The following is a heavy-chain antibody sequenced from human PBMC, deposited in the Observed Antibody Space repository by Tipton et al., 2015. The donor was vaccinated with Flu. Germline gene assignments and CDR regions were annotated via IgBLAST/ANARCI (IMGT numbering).Heavy chain of an antibody. J-gene: IGHJ5*01. V-gene: IGHV4-38-2*01. CDR3: ARSLSGFDS. CDR1: GYSIISGYY. CDR2: IYQSGST. D-gene: IGHD1-26*01. Sequence: TLSLTCDVSGYSIISGYYWGWIRQPPGKGLEWIGTIYQSGSTYYNPSLKGRVTISVDMSKNQFSLKLNSVPAADTAMYYCARSLSGFDSWGQGTLVTVSS.